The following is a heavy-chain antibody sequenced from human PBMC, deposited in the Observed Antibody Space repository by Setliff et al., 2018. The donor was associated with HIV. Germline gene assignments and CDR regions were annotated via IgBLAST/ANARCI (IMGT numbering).Heavy chain of an antibody. D-gene: IGHD3-22*01. Sequence: SETLSLTCTVSGGSISTYYWSWIRQPPGKGLEWMGNIYYSGGTNYNPSLNSRVTTSIDTSKNQFSLELRSVTAADTAVYYCARAPEDYYDSSGYFPDAFDIWGQGTMVTV. J-gene: IGHJ3*02. CDR1: GGSISTYY. CDR3: ARAPEDYYDSSGYFPDAFDI. CDR2: IYYSGGT. V-gene: IGHV4-59*08.